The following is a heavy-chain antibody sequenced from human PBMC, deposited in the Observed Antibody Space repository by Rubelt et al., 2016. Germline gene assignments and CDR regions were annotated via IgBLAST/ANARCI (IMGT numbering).Heavy chain of an antibody. CDR2: INHSGST. CDR3: ARCRRGSSSWLGRDYYGMDV. V-gene: IGHV4-34*01. CDR1: GGSFSGYY. J-gene: IGHJ6*02. D-gene: IGHD6-13*01. Sequence: QVQLQQWGAGLLKPSETLSLTCAVYGGSFSGYYWSWIRQPPGKGLEWIGEINHSGSTNYNPSLQSRVTIAVATSKNQFSLKLSSVTAADTAVYYCARCRRGSSSWLGRDYYGMDVWGQGTTVTVSS.